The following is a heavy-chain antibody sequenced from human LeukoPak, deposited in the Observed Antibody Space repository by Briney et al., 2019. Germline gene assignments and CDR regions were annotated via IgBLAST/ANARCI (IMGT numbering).Heavy chain of an antibody. CDR3: ARVIDYFDY. V-gene: IGHV4-39*01. CDR1: GGSISSSSYY. J-gene: IGHJ4*02. Sequence: KPSETLSLTCTVSGGSISSSSYYWGWIRQPPGKGLEWIGSLYYSGCTYYNPSLKSRVTMSVDTSKNQFSLKLSSVTAADTAVYYCARVIDYFDYWGQGTLVTVSS. CDR2: LYYSGCT.